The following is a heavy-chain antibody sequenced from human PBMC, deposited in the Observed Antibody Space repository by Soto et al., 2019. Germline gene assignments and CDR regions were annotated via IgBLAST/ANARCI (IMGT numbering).Heavy chain of an antibody. V-gene: IGHV6-1*01. D-gene: IGHD6-13*01. J-gene: IGHJ5*02. CDR3: ARVGGQQLVPRNWFDP. CDR2: TYYRSKWYN. Sequence: SPTLSLTCSISGDSVPRNSAACNWIRQSPSRGLEWLGRTYYRSKWYNDYAVSVKSRITINPDTSKNQFSLQLNSVTPEDTAVYYCARVGGQQLVPRNWFDPWGQGTLVTVSS. CDR1: GDSVPRNSAA.